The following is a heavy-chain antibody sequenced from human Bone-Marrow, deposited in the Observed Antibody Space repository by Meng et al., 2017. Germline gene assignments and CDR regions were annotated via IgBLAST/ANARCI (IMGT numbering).Heavy chain of an antibody. CDR3: ATTERGAYDFWSGYYYVNYYGMDV. Sequence: GESLKISCAASGFTFSSYWMSWVRQAPGKGLEWVGRIKRNSDGGTIDYAAPVKGRFTISRDDSKNTLYLQMDSLITEDTAVYFCATTERGAYDFWSGYYYVNYYGMDVWRQGTAVTVS. J-gene: IGHJ6*02. CDR2: IKRNSDGGTI. V-gene: IGHV3-15*01. D-gene: IGHD3-3*01. CDR1: GFTFSSYW.